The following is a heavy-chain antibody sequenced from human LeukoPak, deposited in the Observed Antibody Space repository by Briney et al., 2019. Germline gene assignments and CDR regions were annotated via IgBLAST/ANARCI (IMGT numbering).Heavy chain of an antibody. J-gene: IGHJ4*02. CDR3: ARGSGWFYFDC. Sequence: GGSLRLSCPASGFTFSSYAMSWVRQAPGKGLEWVSAISGSGGSTYYADSVKGRFTISRDNSKNTLYLQMNSLRAEDTAVYYCARGSGWFYFDCWGQGTLVTVSS. V-gene: IGHV3-23*01. D-gene: IGHD6-19*01. CDR1: GFTFSSYA. CDR2: ISGSGGST.